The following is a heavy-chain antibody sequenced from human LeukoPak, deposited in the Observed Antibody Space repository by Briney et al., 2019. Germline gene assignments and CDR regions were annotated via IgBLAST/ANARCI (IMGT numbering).Heavy chain of an antibody. Sequence: GGSLRLSCAASGFTLGSYAMSCVRQAPGQGLEWVSGFRATGGSTYYADSVEGRFTISRDISKNTLFLPMNSLRAEDTAVYYCAKALSGSITETLYLDYWGQGTLVTVSS. CDR1: GFTLGSYA. D-gene: IGHD1-20*01. CDR3: AKALSGSITETLYLDY. V-gene: IGHV3-23*01. J-gene: IGHJ4*02. CDR2: FRATGGST.